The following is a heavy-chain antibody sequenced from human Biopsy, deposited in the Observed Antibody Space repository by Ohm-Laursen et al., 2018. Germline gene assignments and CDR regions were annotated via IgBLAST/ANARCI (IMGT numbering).Heavy chain of an antibody. CDR3: ATPFQYYDSWGGYPPFDH. J-gene: IGHJ4*02. CDR2: IIAVSGLV. V-gene: IGHV1-69*10. Sequence: LVKVSCKASGGTFSNYAISWVRQAPGEGLEWMGGIIAVSGLVNYAPKFQGRVSITADKSTTTAYMEPSNLKSEDTAVYYCATPFQYYDSWGGYPPFDHWGQGTLVTVSS. CDR1: GGTFSNYA. D-gene: IGHD3-3*01.